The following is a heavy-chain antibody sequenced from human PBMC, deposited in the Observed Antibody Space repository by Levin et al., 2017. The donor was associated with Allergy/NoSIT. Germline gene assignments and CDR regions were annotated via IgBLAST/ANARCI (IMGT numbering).Heavy chain of an antibody. CDR1: GFSFSDYY. V-gene: IGHV3-11*01. CDR3: ARDKDDLWSGGGWFAH. J-gene: IGHJ5*02. D-gene: IGHD3-3*01. CDR2: ISATGKTT. Sequence: KSGGSLRLSCAASGFSFSDYYISWIRQAPGKGLEWIAYISATGKTTSYTDSVKGRFTISRDNVNNSVYLQMNSLRVEDTAVYFCARDKDDLWSGGGWFAHWGQGTLVTVSS.